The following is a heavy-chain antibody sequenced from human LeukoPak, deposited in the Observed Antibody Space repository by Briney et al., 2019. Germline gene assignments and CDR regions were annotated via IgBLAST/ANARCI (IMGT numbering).Heavy chain of an antibody. V-gene: IGHV4-39*01. J-gene: IGHJ4*02. CDR3: ARREGRGGYNFDY. D-gene: IGHD5-24*01. CDR1: GASISRGGYY. CDR2: IYYSGNT. Sequence: SETLSLTCTVSGASISRGGYYWDWIRQPPGKGLEWIGTIYYSGNTYYNPSLKSRVTISADTSRNQFSLKLTSVTAADTAVYYCARREGRGGYNFDYWGQGTLVTVSS.